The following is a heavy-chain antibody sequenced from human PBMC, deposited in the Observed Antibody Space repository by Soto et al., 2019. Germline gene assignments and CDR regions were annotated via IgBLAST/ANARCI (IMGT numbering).Heavy chain of an antibody. CDR2: IYYSGST. Sequence: LSVTCTVSGGSISSYYWSWIRQPPGKGLEWIGYIYYSGSTNYNPSLKSRVTISVDTSKNQFSLKLSSVTAADTAVYYCARDRAAGWFDPWGQGTLVTVSS. CDR3: ARDRAAGWFDP. CDR1: GGSISSYY. J-gene: IGHJ5*02. D-gene: IGHD6-13*01. V-gene: IGHV4-59*01.